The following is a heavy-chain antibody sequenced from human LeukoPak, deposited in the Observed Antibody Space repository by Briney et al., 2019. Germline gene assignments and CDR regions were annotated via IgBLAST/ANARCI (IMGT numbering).Heavy chain of an antibody. Sequence: TSETLSLTCAVYGGSFSGYYWSWIRQPPGKGLEWIGEINHSGSTNYNPSLKSRVTISVDTSKNQFSLKLSSVTAADTAVYYCARGGRCSKSNGRRCGLDYWGQGTLVTVSS. J-gene: IGHJ4*02. CDR2: INHSGST. CDR1: GGSFSGYY. V-gene: IGHV4-34*01. CDR3: ARGGRCSKSNGRRCGLDY. D-gene: IGHD2-15*01.